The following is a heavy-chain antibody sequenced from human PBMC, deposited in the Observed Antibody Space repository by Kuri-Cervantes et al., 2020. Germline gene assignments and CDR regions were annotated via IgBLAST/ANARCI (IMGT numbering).Heavy chain of an antibody. V-gene: IGHV1-18*01. D-gene: IGHD6-6*01. CDR2: ISAYNGDT. J-gene: IGHJ6*03. CDR3: ASVGSSSSPPYYYYMDV. CDR1: GYTFTSYG. Sequence: ASVKVSCKASGYTFTSYGISWVRQAPGQGLEWMGWISAYNGDTNYAQKLQGRVTMTTDTSTSTACMELRSLRSDDTAVYYCASVGSSSSPPYYYYMDVWGKGTTVTVSS.